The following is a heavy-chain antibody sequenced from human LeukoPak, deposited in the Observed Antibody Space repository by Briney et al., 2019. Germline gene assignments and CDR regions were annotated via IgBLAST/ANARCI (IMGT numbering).Heavy chain of an antibody. D-gene: IGHD1-26*01. V-gene: IGHV3-53*01. Sequence: GGSLRLSCAASGFTVSSNYMSWVRQAPAKGLEWVSVIYSGGSTYYADSVKGRFTISRDNSKNTLYLQMNSLRAEDTTVYYCARALVGPFDYWGQGTLVTVSS. CDR3: ARALVGPFDY. J-gene: IGHJ4*02. CDR2: IYSGGST. CDR1: GFTVSSNY.